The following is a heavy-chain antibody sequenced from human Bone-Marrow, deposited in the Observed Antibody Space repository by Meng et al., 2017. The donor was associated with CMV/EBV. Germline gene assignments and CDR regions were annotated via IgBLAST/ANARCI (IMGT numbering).Heavy chain of an antibody. V-gene: IGHV1-18*01. Sequence: ASVKVSCKASGYTFTSYGISWVRQAPGQGLEWMGWISAYNGNTNYAQKLQGRVTMTTDTSTSTAYMELRSLRSDDTAVYYCASGQQLDGWGEGYYYYYGMDVWGQGTTVTVSS. CDR2: ISAYNGNT. D-gene: IGHD6-13*01. J-gene: IGHJ6*02. CDR3: ASGQQLDGWGEGYYYYYGMDV. CDR1: GYTFTSYG.